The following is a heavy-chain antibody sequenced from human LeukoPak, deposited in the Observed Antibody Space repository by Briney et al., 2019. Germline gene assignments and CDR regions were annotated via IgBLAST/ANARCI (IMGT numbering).Heavy chain of an antibody. CDR3: ARGRPTIIGDPFDY. CDR2: ITAYNGNR. Sequence: GASVKVSCKASGYTFTSYGISWMRQAPGQGLEWMGWITAYNGNRNYAQKLQGRVTMTTDTSTSTAYMELRSLRSDDTAVYYCARGRPTIIGDPFDYWGQGTLVTVSS. CDR1: GYTFTSYG. D-gene: IGHD3-22*01. J-gene: IGHJ4*02. V-gene: IGHV1-18*01.